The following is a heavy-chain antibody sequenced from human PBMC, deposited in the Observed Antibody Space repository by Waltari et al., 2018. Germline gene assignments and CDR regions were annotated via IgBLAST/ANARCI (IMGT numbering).Heavy chain of an antibody. V-gene: IGHV3-30*02. Sequence: QVQLVESGGGVVQPGGSLRLSCAASGFTFSSYGMHWVRQAPGKGLEWVAFIRYDGSNKYYADSVKGRFTISRDNSKNTLYLQMNSLRAEDTAVYYCAKALVVPAAKNYYYYYYMDVWGKGTTVTISS. CDR1: GFTFSSYG. D-gene: IGHD2-2*01. CDR3: AKALVVPAAKNYYYYYYMDV. CDR2: IRYDGSNK. J-gene: IGHJ6*03.